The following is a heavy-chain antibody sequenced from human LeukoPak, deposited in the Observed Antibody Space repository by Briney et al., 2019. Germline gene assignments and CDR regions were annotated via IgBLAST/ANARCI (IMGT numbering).Heavy chain of an antibody. CDR3: ARGMREIVGSGGAFDI. V-gene: IGHV4-61*05. CDR2: SDYTGIT. D-gene: IGHD3-10*01. CDR1: GGSISSRSYY. J-gene: IGHJ3*02. Sequence: SETLSLTCTVCGGSISSRSYYWGWVRKPRGKGLEWIGYSDYTGITNYSPSLMSRVTISGDTSKNQFSLKLSSVTAADTAVYYCARGMREIVGSGGAFDIWGQGTMVTVSS.